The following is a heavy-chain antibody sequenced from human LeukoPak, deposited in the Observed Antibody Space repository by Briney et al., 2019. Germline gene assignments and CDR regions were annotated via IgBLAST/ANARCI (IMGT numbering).Heavy chain of an antibody. J-gene: IGHJ4*02. D-gene: IGHD3-9*01. Sequence: GASVKVSCKASGGTFSSYAISWVRQAPGQGLEWMGGIIPIFGTANYAQKFQGRVTITADKSTSTAYMELSSLRSEDTALYRCARDLRHLKYYDIFTGFDYWGQGTLVTVSS. CDR3: ARDLRHLKYYDIFTGFDY. CDR2: IIPIFGTA. CDR1: GGTFSSYA. V-gene: IGHV1-69*06.